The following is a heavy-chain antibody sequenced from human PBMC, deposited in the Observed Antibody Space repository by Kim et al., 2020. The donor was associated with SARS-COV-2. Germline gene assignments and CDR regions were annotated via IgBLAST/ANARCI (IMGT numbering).Heavy chain of an antibody. Sequence: QKFQGRVTITADESTSTAYMELSSLRSEDTAVYYCARDPAMVRGVTTLDYWGQGTLVTVSS. J-gene: IGHJ4*02. CDR3: ARDPAMVRGVTTLDY. V-gene: IGHV1-69*01. D-gene: IGHD3-10*01.